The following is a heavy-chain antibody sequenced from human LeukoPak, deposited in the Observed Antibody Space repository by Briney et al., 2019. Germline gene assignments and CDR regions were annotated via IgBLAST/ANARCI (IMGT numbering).Heavy chain of an antibody. CDR1: GFTFSTYA. V-gene: IGHV3-23*01. D-gene: IGHD3-3*01. CDR3: AKDRGVGTTHDFWPEY. CDR2: VSGSDGST. Sequence: GGSLRLSCAASGFTFSTYAMSWVRQAPGTGLEGAAGVSGSDGSTCYADSVKGRFPISRDNSKKTLYLQMNSLRAEDAAVYYCAKDRGVGTTHDFWPEYWGQGTLVTVSS. J-gene: IGHJ4*02.